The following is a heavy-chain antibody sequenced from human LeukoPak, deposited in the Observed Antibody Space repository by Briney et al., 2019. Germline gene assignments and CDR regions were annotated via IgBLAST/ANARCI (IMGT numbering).Heavy chain of an antibody. CDR3: ARAISSGWSGDLRY. CDR1: GGTFSSYG. V-gene: IGHV1-69*13. D-gene: IGHD6-19*01. CDR2: IIPIFGTA. J-gene: IGHJ4*02. Sequence: GAPVKVSCKASGGTFSSYGISWVRQAPGQGLEWMGGIIPIFGTANYAQKFQGRVTITADESTSTAYMELSSLRSEDTAVYYCARAISSGWSGDLRYWGRGTLVTVSS.